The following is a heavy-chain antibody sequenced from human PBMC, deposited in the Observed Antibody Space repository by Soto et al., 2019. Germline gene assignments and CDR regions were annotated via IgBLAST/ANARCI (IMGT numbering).Heavy chain of an antibody. J-gene: IGHJ6*02. CDR3: AKDRVASTGRVYYYYGMNV. CDR1: GFTFSSYA. CDR2: ISGSGGST. D-gene: IGHD6-19*01. V-gene: IGHV3-23*01. Sequence: EVQLLESGGGLVQPGGSLRLSCAASGFTFSSYAMSWVRQAPGKGLEWVSAISGSGGSTYYADSVKGRFTISRDNSKNTLYLQMNSLRAEDTAVYYCAKDRVASTGRVYYYYGMNVWGQGTTVTVSS.